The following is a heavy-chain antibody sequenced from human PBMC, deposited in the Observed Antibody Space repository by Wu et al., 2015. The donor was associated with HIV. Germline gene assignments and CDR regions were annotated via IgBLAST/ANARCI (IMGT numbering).Heavy chain of an antibody. CDR3: ARGGIEYSSSSEYFQY. CDR2: IHPSGGST. Sequence: QVQLVQSGAEVKKPGASVELSCKASGYTFTSYSMHWVRQAPGQGLEWMGIIHPSGGSTNYAQKFQGRVTMTRDTSTSTVYMELTSLRSEDTAVYYCARGGIEYSSSSEYFQYWGQGTLVTVSS. CDR1: GYTFTSYS. J-gene: IGHJ1*01. D-gene: IGHD6-6*01. V-gene: IGHV1-46*01.